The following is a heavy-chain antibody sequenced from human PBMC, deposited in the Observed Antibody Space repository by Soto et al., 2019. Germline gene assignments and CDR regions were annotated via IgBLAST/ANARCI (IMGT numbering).Heavy chain of an antibody. CDR3: ARGLGYCSSTSCYSIFDS. V-gene: IGHV3-66*01. Sequence: EVQLVESGGGLVQPGGSLRLSCAASGFTVSSKYMNWVRQTPGKGLEWISIIYSNSSTFYTDSVKGRFAISRDNSKNTLYLQMNSLRAEDTAVYYCARGLGYCSSTSCYSIFDSWGQATLVTVSS. CDR2: IYSNSST. CDR1: GFTVSSKY. J-gene: IGHJ5*01. D-gene: IGHD2-2*01.